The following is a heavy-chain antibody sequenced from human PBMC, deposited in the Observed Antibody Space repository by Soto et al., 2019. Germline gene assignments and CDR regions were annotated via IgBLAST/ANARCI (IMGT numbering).Heavy chain of an antibody. J-gene: IGHJ4*02. V-gene: IGHV1-2*02. CDR1: GYTFTGHH. CDR2: INPISGGT. Sequence: ASVKVSCKTSGYTFTGHHIHWVRQAPGQGLEWMGWINPISGGTRYREKFQGRVSITRDKSSSTAYMELSSLTSDDSAVYYCAKDGRHCSGGSCPQGHWGQGTLVTVSS. CDR3: AKDGRHCSGGSCPQGH. D-gene: IGHD2-15*01.